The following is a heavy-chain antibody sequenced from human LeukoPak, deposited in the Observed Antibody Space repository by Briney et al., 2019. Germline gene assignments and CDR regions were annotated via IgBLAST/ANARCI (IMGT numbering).Heavy chain of an antibody. CDR1: GGTFSSYA. Sequence: ASVKVSCKASGGTFSSYAISWVRQAPGQGLEWMGRLIPILGIANYAQKFQGRVTITADKSTSTAYMELSSLRSEDTAVYYCARVARDGYNILPAPQWYDYWGQGTLVTVSS. CDR3: ARVARDGYNILPAPQWYDY. CDR2: LIPILGIA. V-gene: IGHV1-69*04. D-gene: IGHD5-24*01. J-gene: IGHJ4*02.